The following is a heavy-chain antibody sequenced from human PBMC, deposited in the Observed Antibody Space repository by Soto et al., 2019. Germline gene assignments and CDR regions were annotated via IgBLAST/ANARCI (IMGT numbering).Heavy chain of an antibody. CDR1: GGSINSYY. V-gene: IGHV4-59*01. CDR2: IYYNGST. J-gene: IGHJ4*02. D-gene: IGHD5-18*01. CDR3: ERDKGYSYGYPLGF. Sequence: SETLSLTCTVSGGSINSYYWSWIRQPPGKGLEWIGYIYYNGSTKYNPSLKSRVTISVDTSKNQFSLKLSSVTAADTAVYYCERDKGYSYGYPLGFWGQGTLVTVSS.